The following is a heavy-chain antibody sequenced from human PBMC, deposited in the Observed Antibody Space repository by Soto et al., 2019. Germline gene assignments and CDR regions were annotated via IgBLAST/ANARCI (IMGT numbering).Heavy chain of an antibody. D-gene: IGHD2-2*01. V-gene: IGHV4-59*01. CDR2: IYYSGST. J-gene: IGHJ5*02. Sequence: PSGTLSLTCTVSGGSISSYYWSWIRQPPGKGLEWIGYIYYSGSTNYNPSLMSRVTISVDTSKNHFSLRLSSVPAADTAVCYCARALLRPAGHTNWFHPWGQGTLGTVSS. CDR1: GGSISSYY. CDR3: ARALLRPAGHTNWFHP.